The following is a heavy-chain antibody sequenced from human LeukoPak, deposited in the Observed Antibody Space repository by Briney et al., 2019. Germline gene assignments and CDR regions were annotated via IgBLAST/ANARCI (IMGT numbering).Heavy chain of an antibody. CDR1: GYILTELS. V-gene: IGHV1-24*01. Sequence: GASVKVSCKVSGYILTELSMHWVRQAPGKGLEWMGGFDPEDGETIYAQKFQGRITMTGDTSTDTAYMELSSLRSEDTAVYYCATHSSGYYYVNPLWQHWGQGTLVTVSS. J-gene: IGHJ1*01. CDR3: ATHSSGYYYVNPLWQH. CDR2: FDPEDGET. D-gene: IGHD3-22*01.